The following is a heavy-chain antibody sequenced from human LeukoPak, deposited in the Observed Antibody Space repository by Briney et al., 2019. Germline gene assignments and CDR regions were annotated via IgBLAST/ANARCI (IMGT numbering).Heavy chain of an antibody. CDR2: IDASGIT. CDR3: ARGVTVGVSGGGY. CDR1: GGSISNYF. J-gene: IGHJ4*02. Sequence: PSETLSLTCTVSGGSISNYFWTWIRQPAGKGLEWIGRIDASGITKYNPSLESRVTMSVDTSKNQFSLRLNSVTAADTAVYYCARGVTVGVSGGGYWGQGTLVTVSS. V-gene: IGHV4-4*07. D-gene: IGHD1-26*01.